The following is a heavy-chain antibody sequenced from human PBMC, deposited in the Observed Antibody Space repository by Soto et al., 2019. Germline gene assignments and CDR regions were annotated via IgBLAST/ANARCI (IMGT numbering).Heavy chain of an antibody. Sequence: ASVKVSCKASGYTFTGYYMHWVRQAPGQGLEWMGWINPSSGGTNYAQKFQGRVTMTRDTSISTAYMELSRLRSDDTAVYYCARDPLANYYDSSGYYYPNWFDPWGQGTLVTVSS. J-gene: IGHJ5*02. V-gene: IGHV1-2*02. CDR1: GYTFTGYY. CDR3: ARDPLANYYDSSGYYYPNWFDP. CDR2: INPSSGGT. D-gene: IGHD3-22*01.